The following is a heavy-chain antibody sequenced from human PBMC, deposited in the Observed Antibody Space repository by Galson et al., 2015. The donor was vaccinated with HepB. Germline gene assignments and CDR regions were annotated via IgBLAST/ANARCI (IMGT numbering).Heavy chain of an antibody. CDR1: GGSISSYY. Sequence: SETLSLTCTVSGGSISSYYWSWIRQPPGKGLEWIGYIYYSGSTFYNASLKSRVTISVDTSKNQFSLKLSSVTAADAAVYYCARVPLTTMIVGNNWFDPWGQGTLVTVSS. CDR3: ARVPLTTMIVGNNWFDP. J-gene: IGHJ5*02. V-gene: IGHV4-59*08. CDR2: IYYSGST. D-gene: IGHD3-22*01.